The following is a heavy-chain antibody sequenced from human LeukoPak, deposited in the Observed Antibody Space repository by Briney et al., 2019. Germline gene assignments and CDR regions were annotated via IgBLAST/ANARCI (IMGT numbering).Heavy chain of an antibody. CDR2: IYYSGST. CDR3: ARDFPSNYYYYYMDV. J-gene: IGHJ6*03. V-gene: IGHV4-59*12. Sequence: SETLSLTCSVSGGSISSYYWSWIRQPPGKGLEWIGYIYYSGSTNYNPSLKSRVTMSVDTSKNQFSLKLSSVTAADTAVYYCARDFPSNYYYYYMDVWGKGATVTISS. CDR1: GGSISSYY.